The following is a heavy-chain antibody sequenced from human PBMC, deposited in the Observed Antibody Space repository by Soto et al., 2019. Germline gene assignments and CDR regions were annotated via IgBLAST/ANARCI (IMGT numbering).Heavy chain of an antibody. Sequence: GGSLRLSCAASGFTLSGYAMDWVRQAPGKGLEYVSGISSNGVGTYYAKSVQGRFTISRDNSKNTVYLQMDSLRPEDMAVYYCARRARPDFYYMDVWGKGTTVTVSS. CDR2: ISSNGVGT. CDR3: ARRARPDFYYMDV. J-gene: IGHJ6*03. D-gene: IGHD6-6*01. CDR1: GFTLSGYA. V-gene: IGHV3-64*01.